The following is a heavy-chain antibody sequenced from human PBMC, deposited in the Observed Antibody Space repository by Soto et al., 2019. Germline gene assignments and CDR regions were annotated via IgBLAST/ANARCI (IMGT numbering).Heavy chain of an antibody. D-gene: IGHD1-1*01. CDR1: GYPFNIYG. CDR3: QTVQHKLLGGGHGFDP. J-gene: IGHJ5*02. Sequence: GASVKVSCKASGYPFNIYGITWVRQAPGQGLEWMGWISPSNGNTMYAQNLQGRVTMTTDTSTTTAYMELRGLRSDDTAVYFCQTVQHKLLGGGHGFDPWGQGTLVIVSS. V-gene: IGHV1-18*04. CDR2: ISPSNGNT.